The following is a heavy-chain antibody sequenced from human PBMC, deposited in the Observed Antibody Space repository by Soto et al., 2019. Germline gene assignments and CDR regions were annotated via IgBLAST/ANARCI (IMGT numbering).Heavy chain of an antibody. D-gene: IGHD6-6*01. CDR2: IIPIFGTA. CDR3: ARDRDSSSSRDYYYGMDV. CDR1: GGTFSSYA. J-gene: IGHJ6*02. Sequence: AALKVSCKASGGTFSSYAISWVRQAPGQGLEWMGGIIPIFGTANYAQKFQGRVTITADESTSTAYMELSSLRSEDTAVYYCARDRDSSSSRDYYYGMDVWGQGTTVTVSS. V-gene: IGHV1-69*13.